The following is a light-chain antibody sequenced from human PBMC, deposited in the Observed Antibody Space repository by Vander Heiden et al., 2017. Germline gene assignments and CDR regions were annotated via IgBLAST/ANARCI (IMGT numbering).Light chain of an antibody. J-gene: IGKJ4*01. Sequence: DIQMTQSPSSLSASVGDTVTITCRASQSISSYLNWYQQKPGKAPKLLIYAASSLQSGVPSRFSGSGSGTDFTLTISSLQPEDFATYFCQQSYSTPRTLTFGGGTKVEIK. CDR1: QSISSY. CDR3: QQSYSTPRTLT. V-gene: IGKV1-39*01. CDR2: AAS.